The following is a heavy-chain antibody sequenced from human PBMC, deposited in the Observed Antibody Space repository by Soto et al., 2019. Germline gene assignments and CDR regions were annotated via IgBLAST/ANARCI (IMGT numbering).Heavy chain of an antibody. Sequence: QVHLVQSATEVKKPGASVKVSCRASGYTFTNYGISWVRQAPGQGLEWMGWITTYNDDTNYAPKFQDRVTMTTDTSTSTAYMELRTLRSDDTAVYFCARGTTSSGTFWGQGTLVTVS. CDR1: GYTFTNYG. J-gene: IGHJ4*02. V-gene: IGHV1-18*01. CDR3: ARGTTSSGTF. CDR2: ITTYNDDT. D-gene: IGHD2-2*01.